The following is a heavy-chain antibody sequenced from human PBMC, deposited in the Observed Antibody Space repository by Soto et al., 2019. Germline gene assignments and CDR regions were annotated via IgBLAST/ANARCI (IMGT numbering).Heavy chain of an antibody. V-gene: IGHV4-39*01. Sequence: SETLSLTCTVSGGSISSSSYYWGWIRQPPGKGLEWIGSIYYSGSTYYNPSLKSRVTISVDTSKNQFSLKLSSVTAADTAVYYCASYYYATPAYGMDVWGQGTTVTVSS. CDR1: GGSISSSSYY. CDR2: IYYSGST. J-gene: IGHJ6*02. CDR3: ASYYYATPAYGMDV. D-gene: IGHD3-10*01.